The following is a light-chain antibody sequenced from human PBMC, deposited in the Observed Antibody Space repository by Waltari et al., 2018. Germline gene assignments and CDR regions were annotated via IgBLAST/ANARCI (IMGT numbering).Light chain of an antibody. CDR1: SSDVGLYYY. CDR3: TSYAGTNIYV. CDR2: EFE. J-gene: IGLJ1*01. V-gene: IGLV2-8*01. Sequence: QSALTQPPSASGSPGPSVTISCTGTSSDVGLYYYVSWYNQHPGKAPKRMIYEFEKRPSGVPDRFSGSKSGNTASLTVSGLQPEDEADYYCTSYAGTNIYVFGTGTKVTVL.